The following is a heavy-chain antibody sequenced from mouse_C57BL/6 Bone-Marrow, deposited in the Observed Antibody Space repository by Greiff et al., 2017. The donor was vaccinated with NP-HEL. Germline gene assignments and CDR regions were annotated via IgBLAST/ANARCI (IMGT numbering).Heavy chain of an antibody. CDR3: ARPYGYDGFAY. CDR2: IDPSDSYT. J-gene: IGHJ3*01. D-gene: IGHD2-2*01. CDR1: GYTFTSYW. Sequence: QVQLQQPGAELVMPGASVKLSCKASGYTFTSYWMHWVKQRPGQGLEWIGEIDPSDSYTNYNQKFKGKSTLTVDKSSSTAYMQLSSLTSEDSGVYYCARPYGYDGFAYWGQGTLVTVSA. V-gene: IGHV1-69*01.